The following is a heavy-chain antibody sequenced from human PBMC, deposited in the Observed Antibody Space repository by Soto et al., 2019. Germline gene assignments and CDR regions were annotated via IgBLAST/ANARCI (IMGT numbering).Heavy chain of an antibody. CDR2: ISYDGSNK. Sequence: GESLKISCAASGFTFSSYAMHWVRQAPGKGLEWVAVISYDGSNKYYADSVKGRFTISRDNSKNTLYLQMNSLRAEDTAVYYCARDPRGSGWYYFDYWGQGTLVTVSS. CDR1: GFTFSSYA. CDR3: ARDPRGSGWYYFDY. V-gene: IGHV3-30-3*01. D-gene: IGHD6-19*01. J-gene: IGHJ4*02.